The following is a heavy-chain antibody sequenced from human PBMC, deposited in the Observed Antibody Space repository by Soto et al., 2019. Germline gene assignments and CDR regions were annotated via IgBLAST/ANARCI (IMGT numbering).Heavy chain of an antibody. J-gene: IGHJ4*02. CDR1: GYTFTNYA. CDR2: VNTGKGNT. Sequence: ASVKVSCKASGYTFTNYAMHWVRQAPGQRLEWMGWVNTGKGNTKYSQKFQGRVTITRDTSASTAYMELSSLRSEDTAMYYCARAGDDCSAANCYVIDYWGQGTLVTVSS. V-gene: IGHV1-3*04. D-gene: IGHD2-2*01. CDR3: ARAGDDCSAANCYVIDY.